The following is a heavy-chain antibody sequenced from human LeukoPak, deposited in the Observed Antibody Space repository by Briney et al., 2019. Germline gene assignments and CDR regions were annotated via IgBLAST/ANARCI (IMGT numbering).Heavy chain of an antibody. J-gene: IGHJ4*02. V-gene: IGHV3-43*01. CDR2: FNWDDDNI. CDR1: GFTFHDYT. CDR3: AKELQKNSYASPFDS. Sequence: PGGSLRLSCAASGFTFHDYTIHWVRQAPGKGLEWVCLFNWDDDNISYGDAVKGRFTVSRDNSKNSVYLHMNSLRTEDTALYYCAKELQKNSYASPFDSWGQGILVTVSS. D-gene: IGHD3-16*01.